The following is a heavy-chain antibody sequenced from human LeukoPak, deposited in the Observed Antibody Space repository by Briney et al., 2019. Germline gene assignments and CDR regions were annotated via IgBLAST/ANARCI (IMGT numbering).Heavy chain of an antibody. CDR1: GFTFSNYA. J-gene: IGHJ4*02. V-gene: IGHV3-64*01. CDR3: AKRAPKVRGVINGYFDY. D-gene: IGHD3-10*01. CDR2: ITSSGDIT. Sequence: GGSLRLSCAASGFTFSNYAMHWVRQAAGKGLEYVSAITSSGDITYYANSVKGRFIISRDNSKNTLYLQMGSLRAEDTAVYYCAKRAPKVRGVINGYFDYWGQGTLVTVSS.